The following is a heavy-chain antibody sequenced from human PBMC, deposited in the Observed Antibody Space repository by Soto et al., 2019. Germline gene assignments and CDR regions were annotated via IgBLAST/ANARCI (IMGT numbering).Heavy chain of an antibody. CDR3: ARHGGITMIVGGRLLSAFDI. J-gene: IGHJ3*02. CDR1: GGSISSYY. Sequence: QVQLQESGPGLVKPSETLSLTCTVSGGSISSYYWSWIRQPPGKGLEWIGYIYYSGSSNYNPSLKCRVTISVDTSKNQFSLKLGSVTAADTALYYCARHGGITMIVGGRLLSAFDIWGQGTMVTVSS. CDR2: IYYSGSS. D-gene: IGHD3-22*01. V-gene: IGHV4-59*08.